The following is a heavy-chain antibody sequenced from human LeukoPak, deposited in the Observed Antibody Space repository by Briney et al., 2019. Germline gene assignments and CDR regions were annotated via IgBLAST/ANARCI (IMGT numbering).Heavy chain of an antibody. J-gene: IGHJ4*02. CDR2: IYHSGST. CDR3: ARGRYYASGSTPFDY. Sequence: SETLSPTCTVSGYSISSGYYWGWIRQPPGKGLECIASIYHSGSTYCNPSLKSRVTISVDTSKNHFSLKLSSVTAADTAVYYCARGRYYASGSTPFDYWGQGTLVTVSS. CDR1: GYSISSGYY. D-gene: IGHD3-10*01. V-gene: IGHV4-38-2*02.